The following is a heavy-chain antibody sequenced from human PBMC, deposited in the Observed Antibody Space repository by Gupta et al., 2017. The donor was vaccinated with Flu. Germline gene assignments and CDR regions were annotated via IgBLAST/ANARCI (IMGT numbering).Heavy chain of an antibody. Sequence: QVQLQESGPGLVKPSETLSLVCTVSGGSLSTYYWSWIRQPPGKRLEWIGFIDRSGNTNYDPSLKSRVAMSVDTSKNQLSLKLTSVTAADTAVYYCARNGCSNTWCQYWYFDLWGRGTLVRVSS. V-gene: IGHV4-4*09. D-gene: IGHD2-8*02. CDR3: ARNGCSNTWCQYWYFDL. CDR2: IDRSGNT. CDR1: GGSLSTYY. J-gene: IGHJ2*01.